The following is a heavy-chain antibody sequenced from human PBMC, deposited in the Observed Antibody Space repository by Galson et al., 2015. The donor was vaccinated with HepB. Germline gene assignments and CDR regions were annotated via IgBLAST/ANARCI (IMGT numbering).Heavy chain of an antibody. CDR2: TYYRSKWYS. CDR1: GDSVSSNSAA. Sequence: CAISGDSVSSNSAAWNWIRQSPLRGLECLGRTYYRSKWYSDYAPSVRGRITINPDTSKNQFSLQLNSVTPEDTAVYYCARAARGVFDYWGQGTLVTVSS. D-gene: IGHD3-10*01. J-gene: IGHJ4*02. V-gene: IGHV6-1*01. CDR3: ARAARGVFDY.